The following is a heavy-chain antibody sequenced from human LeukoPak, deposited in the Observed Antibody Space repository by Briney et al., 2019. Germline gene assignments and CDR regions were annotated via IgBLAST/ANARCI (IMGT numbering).Heavy chain of an antibody. Sequence: ASVKVSCKASGYTFTGYYMHWVRQAPGQGLEWMGRINPNSGGTNYAQKFQGRVTMTRDTSISTAYMELSRLRSDDTAVYYCARGGIGVSSGYYYYYYMDVWGKGTTVTVSS. CDR1: GYTFTGYY. D-gene: IGHD3-22*01. J-gene: IGHJ6*03. V-gene: IGHV1-2*06. CDR2: INPNSGGT. CDR3: ARGGIGVSSGYYYYYYMDV.